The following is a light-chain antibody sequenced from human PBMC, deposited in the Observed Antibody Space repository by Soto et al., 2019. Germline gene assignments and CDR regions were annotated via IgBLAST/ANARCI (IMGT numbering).Light chain of an antibody. CDR1: SSDVGGYNY. J-gene: IGLJ1*01. Sequence: QSALTQPASVSGSPGLSITISCTGTSSDVGGYNYVSWYQQHPGKAPKLMIFEVSNRPSGVSYRFSGSKSGNTASLTISGLQAEDEADYYCTSYTSASALLFGTGTKLTVL. CDR3: TSYTSASALL. V-gene: IGLV2-14*01. CDR2: EVS.